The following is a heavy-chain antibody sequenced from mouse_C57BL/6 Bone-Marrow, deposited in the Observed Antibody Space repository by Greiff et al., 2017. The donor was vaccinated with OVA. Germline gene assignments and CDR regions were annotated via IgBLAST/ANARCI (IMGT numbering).Heavy chain of an antibody. CDR3: ARLNYYGSSYDAMDY. J-gene: IGHJ4*01. V-gene: IGHV5-2*01. Sequence: EVKLVESGGGLVQPGESLKLSCESNEYEFPSHDMSWVRKTPEKRLELVAAINSDGGSTYYPATMERRFIISRDNTKKTLYLQMSSLRSEDTALYYCARLNYYGSSYDAMDYWGQGTSVTVSS. D-gene: IGHD1-1*01. CDR1: EYEFPSHD. CDR2: INSDGGST.